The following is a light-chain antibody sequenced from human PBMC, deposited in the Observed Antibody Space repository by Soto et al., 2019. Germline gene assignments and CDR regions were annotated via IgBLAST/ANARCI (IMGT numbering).Light chain of an antibody. J-gene: IGKJ1*01. CDR1: QSISSTW. CDR3: QQYNSYSRT. V-gene: IGKV1-5*03. CDR2: KAS. Sequence: DIQMTQSPSTLSASVGDRVTLTCRASQSISSTWLAWYQQKPGKAPKLLIYKASTLESGVPSRFSGSGSGTEFTLTISSLQPDDFAIYYCQQYNSYSRTFGKGTKVEIK.